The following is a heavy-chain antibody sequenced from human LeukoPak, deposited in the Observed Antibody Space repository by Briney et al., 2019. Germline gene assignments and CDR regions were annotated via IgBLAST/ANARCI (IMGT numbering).Heavy chain of an antibody. Sequence: SETLSLTCTVSGYSISSGYDWGWIRQPPGKGLEWIGSIYYRRTTYYNPSLKSRVTISIDTSENQFSLRLTSVTAADTAVYYCARVVGDSSSWYGFDPWGQGTLVTVSS. D-gene: IGHD6-13*01. V-gene: IGHV4-38-2*02. CDR1: GYSISSGYD. J-gene: IGHJ5*02. CDR2: IYYRRTT. CDR3: ARVVGDSSSWYGFDP.